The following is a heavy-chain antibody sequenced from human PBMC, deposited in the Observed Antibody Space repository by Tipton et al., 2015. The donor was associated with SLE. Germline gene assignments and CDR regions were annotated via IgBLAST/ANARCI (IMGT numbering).Heavy chain of an antibody. CDR3: ARDILTGYYPPGAFDI. D-gene: IGHD3-9*01. J-gene: IGHJ3*02. CDR1: GGTFSSYA. CDR2: IIPIFGTA. Sequence: QSGAEVKKPGSSVKVSCKASGGTFSSYAISWVRQAPGQGLEWMGGIIPIFGTANYAQKFQGRVTITADESTSTAYMELSSLRSEVTAVYYCARDILTGYYPPGAFDIWGQGTMVTVSS. V-gene: IGHV1-69*01.